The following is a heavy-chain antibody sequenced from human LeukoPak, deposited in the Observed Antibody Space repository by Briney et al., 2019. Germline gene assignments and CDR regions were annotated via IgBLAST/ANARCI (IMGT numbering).Heavy chain of an antibody. D-gene: IGHD6-19*01. CDR3: ARPYTSAWRGAFDI. V-gene: IGHV3-66*04. J-gene: IGHJ3*02. CDR2: LYSGSST. Sequence: RGALRLSCAASGVTASSNHMCCGRDAPGEGLEWVSLLYSGSSTSYADSVKGRFTISRDNYKNTLYLQLDSLRADDTAVYYCARPYTSAWRGAFDIWGQGTMVTVSS. CDR1: GVTASSNH.